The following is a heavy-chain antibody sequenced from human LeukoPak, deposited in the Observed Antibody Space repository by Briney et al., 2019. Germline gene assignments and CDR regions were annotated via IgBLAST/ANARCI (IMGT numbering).Heavy chain of an antibody. CDR1: GGSIRSGDYY. V-gene: IGHV4-30-4*08. CDR2: IYYSGNT. Sequence: SETLSLTCTVSGGSIRSGDYYWSWIRQPPGKGLEWIGYIYYSGNTYYNPSLKSRVTISVDTSKKQFSLKLSSVTAADTAVYYCARATITIMVGIPADAFDIWGQGTMVTVSS. CDR3: ARATITIMVGIPADAFDI. J-gene: IGHJ3*02. D-gene: IGHD2-21*01.